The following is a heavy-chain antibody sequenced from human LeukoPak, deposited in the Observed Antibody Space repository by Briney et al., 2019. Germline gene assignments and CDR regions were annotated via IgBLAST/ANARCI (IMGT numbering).Heavy chain of an antibody. V-gene: IGHV4-31*03. D-gene: IGHD4-23*01. CDR1: GGSISSGGYY. CDR2: IYYSRST. J-gene: IGHJ4*02. CDR3: ARCFRRWWGYDY. Sequence: PSETLSLTCTVSGGSISSGGYYWSWIRQHPGKGLEWIGYIYYSRSTYYNPSLKSRVTISVDTSKNQFSLKLSSVTAADTAVYYCARCFRRWWGYDYWGQGTLVTVSS.